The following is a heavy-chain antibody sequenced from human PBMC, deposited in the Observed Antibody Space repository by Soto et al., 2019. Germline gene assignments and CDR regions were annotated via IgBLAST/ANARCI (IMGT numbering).Heavy chain of an antibody. Sequence: PGGSLRLSCAASGFTFDDYAMHWVRQAPGKGLEWVSGISWNSGSIGYADSVKGRFTISRDNAKNSLYLQMNSLRAEDTALYYCAKDKGGANEFDYWGQGNLVTVSS. V-gene: IGHV3-9*01. CDR3: AKDKGGANEFDY. J-gene: IGHJ4*02. CDR2: ISWNSGSI. D-gene: IGHD1-1*01. CDR1: GFTFDDYA.